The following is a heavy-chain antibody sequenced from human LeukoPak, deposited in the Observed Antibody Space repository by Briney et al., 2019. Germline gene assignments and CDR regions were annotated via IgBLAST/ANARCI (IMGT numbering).Heavy chain of an antibody. CDR3: ASGGHYYGSGSYYNVSWFDP. J-gene: IGHJ5*02. Sequence: ASVKVSCKASGYTFTGYYMHWVRQAPGQGLEWMGWINPNSGGTNYAQKFQGRVTMTRDTSISTAYMELSSLRSEDTAVYYCASGGHYYGSGSYYNVSWFDPWGQGTLVTVSS. CDR1: GYTFTGYY. CDR2: INPNSGGT. D-gene: IGHD3-10*01. V-gene: IGHV1-2*02.